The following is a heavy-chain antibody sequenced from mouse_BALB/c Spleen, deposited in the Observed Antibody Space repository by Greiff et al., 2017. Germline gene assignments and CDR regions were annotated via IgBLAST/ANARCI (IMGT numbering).Heavy chain of an antibody. CDR2: IRNKANGYTT. V-gene: IGHV7-3*02. CDR1: GFTFTDYY. CDR3: ARGFYYDCAWFAY. J-gene: IGHJ3*01. Sequence: EVKLMESGGGLVQPGGSLRLSCATSGFTFTDYYMSWVRQPPGKALEWLGFIRNKANGYTTEYSASVKGRFTISRDNSQSILYLQMNTLRAEDSAAYYCARGFYYDCAWFAYWGQGTLVTVSA. D-gene: IGHD2-4*01.